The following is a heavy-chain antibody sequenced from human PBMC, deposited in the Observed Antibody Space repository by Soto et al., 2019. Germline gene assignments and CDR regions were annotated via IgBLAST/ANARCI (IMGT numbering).Heavy chain of an antibody. CDR2: IDSDGGRT. Sequence: PGWSLRLSCSASGFTFGNYAMHWVRQAPGKGLEYVSGIDSDGGRTYYADSVKGRLNISRDNSKNTLYLQMSSLRGEDTAVYYCVKGNQLLPYYFECWGQGTLVTVSS. CDR1: GFTFGNYA. J-gene: IGHJ4*02. V-gene: IGHV3-64D*06. D-gene: IGHD2-2*01. CDR3: VKGNQLLPYYFEC.